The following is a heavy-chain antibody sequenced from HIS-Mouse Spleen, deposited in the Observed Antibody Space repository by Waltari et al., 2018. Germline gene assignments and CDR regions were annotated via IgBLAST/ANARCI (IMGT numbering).Heavy chain of an antibody. CDR2: IWYDGSNK. J-gene: IGHJ3*02. CDR1: G. CDR3: AKDLARKDSGYDAFDI. V-gene: IGHV3-33*06. Sequence: GMHWVRQAPGKGLEWVAVIWYDGSNKYYADSVKGRFTISRDNSKNTLYLQMNSLRAEDTAVYYCAKDLARKDSGYDAFDIWGQGTMVTVSS. D-gene: IGHD5-12*01.